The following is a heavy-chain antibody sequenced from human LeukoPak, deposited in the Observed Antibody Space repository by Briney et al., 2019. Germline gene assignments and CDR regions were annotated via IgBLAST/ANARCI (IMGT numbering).Heavy chain of an antibody. J-gene: IGHJ4*02. V-gene: IGHV3-7*03. CDR3: ARGKSGYCSGGSCRHYFDY. Sequence: GSLRLSCAASGFTFSSYWMSWVRQAPGKGLEWVANIKQDGSEKYYVDSVKGRFTISRDNAKNSLYLQMNSLRAEDTAVYYCARGKSGYCSGGSCRHYFDYWGQGTLVTVSS. CDR1: GFTFSSYW. CDR2: IKQDGSEK. D-gene: IGHD2-15*01.